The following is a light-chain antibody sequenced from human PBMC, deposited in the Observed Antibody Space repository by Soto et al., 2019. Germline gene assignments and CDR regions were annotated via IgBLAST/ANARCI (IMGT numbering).Light chain of an antibody. CDR1: QSVSSDY. V-gene: IGKV3-20*01. J-gene: IGKJ2*01. CDR3: QQYGSSPRT. Sequence: EIVLTQSPGTLSLSPGERATLSCRASQSVSSDYLAWYQQKPGQAPRLLMYGASSRATDIPDRFSGSGSGTDFTLSISRLEPEDFAVYYCQQYGSSPRTFGQGTKLEIK. CDR2: GAS.